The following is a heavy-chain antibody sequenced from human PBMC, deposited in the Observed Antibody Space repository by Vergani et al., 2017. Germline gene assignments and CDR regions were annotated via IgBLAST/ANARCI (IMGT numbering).Heavy chain of an antibody. V-gene: IGHV1-2*02. CDR3: ARDGYCSSTSCYRGYSYGYWVY. CDR1: GYTFTGYY. CDR2: INPNSGGT. J-gene: IGHJ4*02. Sequence: QVQLVQSGAEVKKPGASVNVSCKASGYTFTGYYMHWVRQAPGQGLEWMGWINPNSGGTNYAQKFQGRVTMTRDTSISTAYMELSRLRSDDTAVYYCARDGYCSSTSCYRGYSYGYWVYWGQGTLVTVSS. D-gene: IGHD2-2*03.